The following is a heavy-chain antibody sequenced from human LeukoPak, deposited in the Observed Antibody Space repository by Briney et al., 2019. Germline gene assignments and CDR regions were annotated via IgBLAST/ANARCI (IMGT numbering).Heavy chain of an antibody. J-gene: IGHJ6*03. V-gene: IGHV1-69*06. CDR1: GGTFSSYA. D-gene: IGHD6-13*01. CDR3: ARGIAAAALYYYYMDV. CDR2: IIPIFGTA. Sequence: ASVKVSCKASGGTFSSYAIGWVRQAPGQGLEWMGGIIPIFGTANYAQKFQGRVTITADKSTSTAYMELSSLRSEDTAVYYCARGIAAAALYYYYMDVWGKGTTVTVSS.